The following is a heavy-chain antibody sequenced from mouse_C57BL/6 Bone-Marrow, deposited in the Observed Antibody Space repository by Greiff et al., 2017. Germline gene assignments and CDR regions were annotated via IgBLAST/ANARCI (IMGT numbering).Heavy chain of an antibody. J-gene: IGHJ3*01. CDR3: ARHGNYGGFAY. CDR2: ISNGGGST. D-gene: IGHD2-1*01. CDR1: GFTFSDYY. V-gene: IGHV5-12*01. Sequence: EVMLVESGGGLVQPGGSLKLSCAASGFTFSDYYMYWVRQTPEKRLEWVAYISNGGGSTYYPDTVKGRFTISRDNAKNTLYLQMSRLKSEDTAMXYCARHGNYGGFAYWGQGTLVTVSA.